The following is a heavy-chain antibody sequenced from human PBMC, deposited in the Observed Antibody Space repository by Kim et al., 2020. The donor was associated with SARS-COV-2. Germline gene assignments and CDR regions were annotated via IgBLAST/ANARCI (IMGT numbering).Heavy chain of an antibody. CDR3: ARPVVSASRFYYYYYGMDV. D-gene: IGHD2-15*01. J-gene: IGHJ6*02. V-gene: IGHV4-59*08. Sequence: KRRVTISADTSKNQFSLKLSSVTAADTAVYYCARPVVSASRFYYYYYGMDVWGQGTTVTVSS.